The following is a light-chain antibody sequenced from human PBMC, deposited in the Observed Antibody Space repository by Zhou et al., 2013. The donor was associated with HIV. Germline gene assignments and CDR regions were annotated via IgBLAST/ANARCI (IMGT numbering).Light chain of an antibody. CDR2: KAS. CDR1: HSVKTW. Sequence: DIQMTQSPSTLSASVGDRVTITCRASHSVKTWLAWFQQKPGKGPKLLIYKASTLLSGVPSRFRGSGSGTEFTLTISSLQPDDFATYYCQHYSGSSPWTFGQGTKVEIK. J-gene: IGKJ1*01. V-gene: IGKV1-5*03. CDR3: QHYSGSSPWT.